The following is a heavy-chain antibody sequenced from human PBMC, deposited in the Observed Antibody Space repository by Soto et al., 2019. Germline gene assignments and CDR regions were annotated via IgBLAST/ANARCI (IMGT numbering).Heavy chain of an antibody. Sequence: QVQLEQSGAEVKKPGSSMKVSCKASGGTFNNYVFSWVRQAPGQGPEWMGRLVPKYNLATYAQSFQGRVNIVADESTGTVYMELSSLASRDTAVYYCAIAGGGESGPARTHWFDPWGQGTLVTVSS. V-gene: IGHV1-69*15. D-gene: IGHD2-21*01. CDR3: AIAGGGESGPARTHWFDP. J-gene: IGHJ5*02. CDR2: LVPKYNLA. CDR1: GGTFNNYV.